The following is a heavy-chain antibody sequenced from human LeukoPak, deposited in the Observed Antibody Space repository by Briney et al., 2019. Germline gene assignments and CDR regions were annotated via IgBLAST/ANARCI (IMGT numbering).Heavy chain of an antibody. CDR3: ARSDSSSSLVLGSYYGMDV. CDR1: GGSISSSNYY. J-gene: IGHJ6*02. CDR2: IHYSGST. D-gene: IGHD6-6*01. Sequence: PSETLSLTCTVSGGSISSSNYYWVWIRQPPGKGLEWIGTIHYSGSTYYNPSLKSRVTISVDTSKNQFSLQLSSVTAADTAVYYCARSDSSSSLVLGSYYGMDVWGQGTTVTVSS. V-gene: IGHV4-39*01.